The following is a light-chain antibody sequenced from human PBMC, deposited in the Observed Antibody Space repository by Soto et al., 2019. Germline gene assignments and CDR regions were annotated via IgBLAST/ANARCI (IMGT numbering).Light chain of an antibody. CDR3: QQRSNWPPT. CDR1: QSVSSY. V-gene: IGKV3-11*01. J-gene: IGKJ5*01. Sequence: EIVLTQSPGTLSLSPGERATLSCRASQSVSSYLAWYKQKPGQAPRLLIYDASNRATGIPARFSGSGSGTEFTLTISSLEPEDFEVYYCQQRSNWPPTFGQGTRLEIK. CDR2: DAS.